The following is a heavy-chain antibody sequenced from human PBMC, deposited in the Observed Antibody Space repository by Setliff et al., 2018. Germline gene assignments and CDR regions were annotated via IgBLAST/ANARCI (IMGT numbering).Heavy chain of an antibody. CDR1: GFSFSGSA. CDR2: IRGRTDNYAT. V-gene: IGHV3-73*01. Sequence: SLSCAASGFSFSGSAVYWVRQASVKGLEWIGRIRGRTDNYATAYAASVRGRFTISRDDSKNTAYLQMNSLKTEDTAVYYCTFARDGYDVFDIWGQGTMVTVSS. J-gene: IGHJ3*02. D-gene: IGHD5-18*01. CDR3: TFARDGYDVFDI.